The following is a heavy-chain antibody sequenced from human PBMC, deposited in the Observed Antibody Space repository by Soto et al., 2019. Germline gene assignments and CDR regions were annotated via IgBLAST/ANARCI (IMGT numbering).Heavy chain of an antibody. CDR3: AREPYGRGPGRSIDY. CDR1: GGSISSGGYY. V-gene: IGHV4-31*03. D-gene: IGHD3-10*01. Sequence: QVQLQESGPGLVKPSQTLSLTCTVSGGSISSGGYYWSWIRQHPGKGLEWIGYIYYSGSTYYNPSLKSRVTISVDTFKNQFSLKLSSVTAADTAVYYCAREPYGRGPGRSIDYWGQGTLVTVSS. J-gene: IGHJ4*02. CDR2: IYYSGST.